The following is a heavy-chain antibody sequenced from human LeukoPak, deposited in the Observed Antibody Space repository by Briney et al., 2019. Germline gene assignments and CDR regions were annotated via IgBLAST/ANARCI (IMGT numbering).Heavy chain of an antibody. D-gene: IGHD2-2*01. CDR1: GGSISSYY. J-gene: IGHJ4*02. V-gene: IGHV4-4*07. Sequence: SETLSLTCTVSGGSISSYYWSWIRQPAGKGLEWIGHIYTSGSTNYNPSLKSRVTMSVDTSKNQFSLKLSSVTAADTAVYYCARASYCSSTSCHHPFDYWGQGTLVTVSS. CDR2: IYTSGST. CDR3: ARASYCSSTSCHHPFDY.